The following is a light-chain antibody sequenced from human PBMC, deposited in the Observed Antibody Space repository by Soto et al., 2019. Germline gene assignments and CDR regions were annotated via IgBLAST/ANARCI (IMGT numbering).Light chain of an antibody. CDR3: CSYAGSYTLA. CDR2: DVS. V-gene: IGLV2-11*01. Sequence: QAVVTQPRSVSGSPGQSVTISCTGTSSDVGGYNYVSWYQQHPGKAPKLMIYDVSKRPSGVPDRFSGSKSGNTASLTISGLQAEDEADSYCCSYAGSYTLAFGGGTKLTVL. J-gene: IGLJ2*01. CDR1: SSDVGGYNY.